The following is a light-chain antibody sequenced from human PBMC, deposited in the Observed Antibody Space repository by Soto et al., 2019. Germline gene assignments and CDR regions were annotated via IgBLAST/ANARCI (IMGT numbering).Light chain of an antibody. J-gene: IGKJ3*01. Sequence: EIVLTQSPGTLSLSPGERATLSCRASQSISISYLAWYQQKPGQAPRLLIYGASSRATGIPDRFSGSGSGTDFTLTISRLEPEDFTLYYCQQYGSSPFTFGPGTKVDIK. CDR1: QSISISY. V-gene: IGKV3-20*01. CDR2: GAS. CDR3: QQYGSSPFT.